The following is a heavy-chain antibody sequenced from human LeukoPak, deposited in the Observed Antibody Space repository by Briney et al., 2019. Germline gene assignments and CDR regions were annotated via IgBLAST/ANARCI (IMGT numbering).Heavy chain of an antibody. CDR2: IYNTGSA. Sequence: SETLSLTCNVSGASISSHYWNWIRQPAGKGLEWIGRIYNTGSANYNPSLKSRVTMSLDTSGNQISLKLTSVTAADTAVYYCARDVFFRAHNWFDPWGQGTLVTVSS. CDR1: GASISSHY. D-gene: IGHD2/OR15-2a*01. CDR3: ARDVFFRAHNWFDP. V-gene: IGHV4-4*07. J-gene: IGHJ5*02.